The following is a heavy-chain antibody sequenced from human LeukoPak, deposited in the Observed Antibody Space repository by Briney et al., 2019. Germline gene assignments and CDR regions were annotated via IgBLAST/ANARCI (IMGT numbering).Heavy chain of an antibody. D-gene: IGHD1-26*01. Sequence: SETLSLTCTVSGGSVSSYYWSWIRQPPGKGRGWIGHIYYSGSTNYNPSLKSRFTISVDTSKNQFSLKLSSVTAADTAVYYCARGGSYMEFDYWGQGTLVTVSS. CDR1: GGSVSSYY. CDR3: ARGGSYMEFDY. J-gene: IGHJ4*02. CDR2: IYYSGST. V-gene: IGHV4-59*02.